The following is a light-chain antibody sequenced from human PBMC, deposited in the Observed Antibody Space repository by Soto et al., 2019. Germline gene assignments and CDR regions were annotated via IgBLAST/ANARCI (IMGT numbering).Light chain of an antibody. Sequence: IQMTQSPSSLSAYVGDRVTTTCRASQGIRDDLGWYQQKPGRAPRLLIYGASSLQSGVPSRFSGSGYGTEFTLTISSLQPEDFATYYCLQDYNYPLTFGGGTKV. CDR2: GAS. CDR1: QGIRDD. CDR3: LQDYNYPLT. J-gene: IGKJ4*01. V-gene: IGKV1-6*02.